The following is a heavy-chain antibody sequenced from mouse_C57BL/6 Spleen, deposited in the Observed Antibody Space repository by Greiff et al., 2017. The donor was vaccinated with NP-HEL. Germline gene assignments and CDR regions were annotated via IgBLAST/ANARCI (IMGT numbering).Heavy chain of an antibody. CDR2: ISNGGGST. CDR3: ARASDYDTFDY. D-gene: IGHD2-4*01. Sequence: EVQRVESGGGLVQPGGSLKLSCAASGFTFSDYYMYWVRQTPEKRLEWVAYISNGGGSTYYPDTVKGRFTISRDNAKNTLYLQMSRLKSEDTAMYYCARASDYDTFDYWGQGTTLTVSS. V-gene: IGHV5-12*01. J-gene: IGHJ2*01. CDR1: GFTFSDYY.